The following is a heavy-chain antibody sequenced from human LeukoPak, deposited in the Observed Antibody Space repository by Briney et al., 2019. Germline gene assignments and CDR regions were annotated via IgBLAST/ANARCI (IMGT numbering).Heavy chain of an antibody. CDR3: ARFHYYDSSGYRDAFDI. V-gene: IGHV4-39*01. J-gene: IGHJ3*02. Sequence: KSSETLSLTCTVSGGSISSSSYYWGWIRQPPGKGLEWIGSIYYSGSTYYNPSLKSRVTISVDTSKNQFSLKLSSVTAADTAVYYCARFHYYDSSGYRDAFDIWGQGTMVTVSS. CDR1: GGSISSSSYY. CDR2: IYYSGST. D-gene: IGHD3-22*01.